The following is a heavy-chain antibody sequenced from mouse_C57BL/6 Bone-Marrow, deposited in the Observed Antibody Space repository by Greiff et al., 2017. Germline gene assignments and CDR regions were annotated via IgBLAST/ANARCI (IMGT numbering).Heavy chain of an antibody. V-gene: IGHV5-6*01. D-gene: IGHD1-1*01. CDR3: AIGITTVVGDY. Sequence: EVKLVESGGDLVKPGGSLKLSCAASGFTFSSYGMSWVRQTPDQRLEWVATISSGGSYTYYPDSVKGRFTISRDNDKNTLYLQISSLESEDTAMYYCAIGITTVVGDYWGQGTTLTVSS. CDR1: GFTFSSYG. CDR2: ISSGGSYT. J-gene: IGHJ2*01.